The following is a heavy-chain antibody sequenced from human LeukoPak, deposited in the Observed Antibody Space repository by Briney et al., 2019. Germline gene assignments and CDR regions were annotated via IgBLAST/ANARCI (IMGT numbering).Heavy chain of an antibody. CDR2: INPSGGRP. V-gene: IGHV1-46*01. Sequence: ASVKVSCKASGYTFTSSYMHWVRQAPGQGLEWMGIINPSGGRPTYAQKFQGRVTMTRDTSTTTVYMELSSLRSEDTAVYYCARDYGNNHCYDYWGQETLVTVSS. D-gene: IGHD2/OR15-2a*01. J-gene: IGHJ4*02. CDR1: GYTFTSSY. CDR3: ARDYGNNHCYDY.